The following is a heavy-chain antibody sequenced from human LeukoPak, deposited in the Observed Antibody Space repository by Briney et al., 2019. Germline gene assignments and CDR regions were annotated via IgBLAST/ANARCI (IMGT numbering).Heavy chain of an antibody. J-gene: IGHJ4*02. D-gene: IGHD3-22*01. CDR1: GGSISNYY. CDR3: VRERVGYDTSGRGPRFDC. CDR2: IYSSGDT. Sequence: PETLSLTCTVSGGSISNYYWSWVRQPAGKGLEWIGRIYSSGDTNYNLSLTSRLTISLDKSRNQLSLKLSSMTPADTAVYYCVRERVGYDTSGRGPRFDCWGQGTLVTVSS. V-gene: IGHV4-4*07.